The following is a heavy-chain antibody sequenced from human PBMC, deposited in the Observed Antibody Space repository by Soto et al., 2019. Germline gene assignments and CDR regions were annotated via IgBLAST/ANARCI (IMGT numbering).Heavy chain of an antibody. CDR3: AREDSIIIPAVSDF. CDR2: ISKSDYT. D-gene: IGHD2-2*01. Sequence: GSLRLSCTVSGFAFNNYGINWVRQAPGKGLEWVSSISKSDYTYYSDSVKGRFTISRDNAKNSVSLQMNTLRVEDTAVYYCAREDSIIIPAVSDFWGQGTLVTVSS. V-gene: IGHV3-21*01. J-gene: IGHJ4*02. CDR1: GFAFNNYG.